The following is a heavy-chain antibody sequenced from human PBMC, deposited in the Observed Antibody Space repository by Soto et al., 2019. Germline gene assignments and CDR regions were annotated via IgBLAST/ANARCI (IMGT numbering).Heavy chain of an antibody. CDR2: INPNSGGT. J-gene: IGHJ1*01. CDR3: AGAYYDSSGYRFEYFQH. CDR1: GYTFTGYY. Sequence: ASVKVSCKASGYTFTGYYMHWVRQAPGQGLEWMGWINPNSGGTNYAQKFQGRVTMTRDTSINTAYMELSRLRSDDTAVYYCAGAYYDSSGYRFEYFQHWGQGTLVTVSS. D-gene: IGHD3-22*01. V-gene: IGHV1-2*02.